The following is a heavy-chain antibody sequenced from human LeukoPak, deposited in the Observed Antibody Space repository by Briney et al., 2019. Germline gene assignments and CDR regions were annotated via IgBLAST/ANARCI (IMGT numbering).Heavy chain of an antibody. D-gene: IGHD1-26*01. CDR3: ARWSLGDY. J-gene: IGHJ4*02. V-gene: IGHV3-11*04. CDR1: GFAVSSNY. CDR2: ISTRVSYISSSGSNI. Sequence: PGGSLRLSCAASGFAVSSNYMSWVRQAPGKGLEWVSYISTRVSYISSSGSNIYYADSVKGRFTISRDNAKNSLYLQMNSLRAEDTAVYYCARWSLGDYWGQGTLVTVSS.